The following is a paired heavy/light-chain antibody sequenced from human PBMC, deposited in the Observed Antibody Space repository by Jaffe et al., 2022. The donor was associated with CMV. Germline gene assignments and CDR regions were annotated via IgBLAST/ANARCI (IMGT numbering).Light chain of an antibody. J-gene: IGKJ1*01. CDR2: DAS. Sequence: EIVLTQSPATLSLSPGERATLSCRASQSVRSYLAWYQQRRGQAPRLLIYDASNRATGIPARFSGSGSGTDFTLTISSLDPEDFAVYYCQQRSDWPPAFGQGTKVEIK. CDR3: QQRSDWPPA. V-gene: IGKV3-11*01. CDR1: QSVRSY.
Heavy chain of an antibody. Sequence: EVQLLESGGGLVQPGGSLRLSCAASGFSFSTYAMSWVRQAPGRGLEWVSSIIGTGGSRYYADSVKGRFTISRDNSKNTLLLQMNSLRAEDTAVYYCATSFGLPHFGVDMRGEVWDYWGQGTLVTVSS. D-gene: IGHD3-3*01. CDR1: GFSFSTYA. CDR3: ATSFGLPHFGVDMRGEVWDY. J-gene: IGHJ4*02. V-gene: IGHV3-23*01. CDR2: IIGTGGSR.